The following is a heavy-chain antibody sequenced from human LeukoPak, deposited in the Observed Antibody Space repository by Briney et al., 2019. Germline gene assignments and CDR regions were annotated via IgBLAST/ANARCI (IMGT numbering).Heavy chain of an antibody. V-gene: IGHV3-9*01. Sequence: PGRSLRLSCAASGFTFDDYAMHWVRQAPGKGLEWVSGISWNSGSIGYADSVKGRFTISRDNAKNSLYLQMNSLRAEDTALYYCAKDSSSWPKSADGFDYWGQGTLVTVSS. CDR2: ISWNSGSI. CDR3: AKDSSSWPKSADGFDY. J-gene: IGHJ4*02. CDR1: GFTFDDYA. D-gene: IGHD6-13*01.